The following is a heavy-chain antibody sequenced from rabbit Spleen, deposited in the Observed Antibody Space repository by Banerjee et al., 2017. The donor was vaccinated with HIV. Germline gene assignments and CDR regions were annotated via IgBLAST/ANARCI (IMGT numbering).Heavy chain of an antibody. Sequence: QEQLVESGGGLVQPEGSLTLTCTASGFSFSSSYYMSWVRQAPGKGLEWIGCIHTDSSSTWYASWAKGRFTISKTSSTTVTLQVTSLTAADTATYFCARYSDNSIYSLWGQGTLVTVS. J-gene: IGHJ4*01. V-gene: IGHV1S45*01. CDR2: IHTDSSST. D-gene: IGHD8-1*01. CDR3: ARYSDNSIYSL. CDR1: GFSFSSSYY.